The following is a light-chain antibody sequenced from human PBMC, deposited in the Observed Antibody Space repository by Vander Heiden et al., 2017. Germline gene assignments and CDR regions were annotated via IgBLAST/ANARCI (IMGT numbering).Light chain of an antibody. CDR1: QSVSSSY. V-gene: IGKV3-20*01. CDR2: GAS. J-gene: IGKJ1*01. CDR3: QQDCSSPQT. Sequence: EIVLTQSPGTLSLSPGERATLSCRASQSVSSSYLAWYQQKPGQAPRLLIYGASSRATCIPDRFSGSGSGTDFTLTISRLEPEDFAVYYCQQDCSSPQTFGQGTKVEIK.